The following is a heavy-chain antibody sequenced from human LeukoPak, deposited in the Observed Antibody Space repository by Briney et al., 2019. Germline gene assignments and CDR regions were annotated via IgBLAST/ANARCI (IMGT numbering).Heavy chain of an antibody. V-gene: IGHV3-48*04. CDR3: ARDLRPLEFDP. J-gene: IGHJ5*02. CDR1: GFTFSSYS. Sequence: GGPLRLSCAASGFTFSSYSMNWVRQAPGKGLEWVSYISSSSSTIYYADSVKGRFTISRDNAKNSLYLQMNSLRAEDTAVYYCARDLRPLEFDPWGQGTLVTVSS. CDR2: ISSSSSTI.